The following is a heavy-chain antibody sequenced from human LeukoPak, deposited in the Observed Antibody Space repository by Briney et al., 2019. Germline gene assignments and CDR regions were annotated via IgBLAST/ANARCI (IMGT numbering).Heavy chain of an antibody. D-gene: IGHD4-17*01. V-gene: IGHV3-23*01. CDR1: GFTFSIHA. CDR3: ARGKGDYGASFDV. J-gene: IGHJ3*01. CDR2: ISGSGGST. Sequence: GVSLTLSCAASGFTFSIHAMSWVRQAPGKGLEWVSAISGSGGSTYYADSVKGRFTISRDNSKNTLYLQINSLRAEDTAVYYCARGKGDYGASFDVWGQGTMVTVSS.